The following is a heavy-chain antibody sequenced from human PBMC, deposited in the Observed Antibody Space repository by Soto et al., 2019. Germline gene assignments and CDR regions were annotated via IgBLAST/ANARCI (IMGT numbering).Heavy chain of an antibody. CDR2: VDPNSGGT. D-gene: IGHD3-10*01. Sequence: QVQLVQSGAEVKKPGASVKVSCRPSVSTFTAYYIHWVRQAPGQGLEWMGWVDPNSGGTRDAQNFQGRVTMTRDTSTSTVYMELNWLLSDDTAFYYCARDNYGPLDYWGQGTLVTVSS. V-gene: IGHV1-2*02. CDR3: ARDNYGPLDY. J-gene: IGHJ4*02. CDR1: VSTFTAYY.